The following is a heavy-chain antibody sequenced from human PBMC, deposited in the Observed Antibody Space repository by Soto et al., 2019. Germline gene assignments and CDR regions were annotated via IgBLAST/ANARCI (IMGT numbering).Heavy chain of an antibody. J-gene: IGHJ6*02. CDR1: GYTFTSYG. Sequence: ASVKVSCRASGYTFTSYGISWVRQAPGQGLEWMGWISAYNGNTNYAQKLQGRVTMTTDTSTSTAYMELRSLRSDDTAVYYCARGYYYGSGSYPPGGMDVWGQGTTVTL. CDR3: ARGYYYGSGSYPPGGMDV. CDR2: ISAYNGNT. V-gene: IGHV1-18*01. D-gene: IGHD3-10*01.